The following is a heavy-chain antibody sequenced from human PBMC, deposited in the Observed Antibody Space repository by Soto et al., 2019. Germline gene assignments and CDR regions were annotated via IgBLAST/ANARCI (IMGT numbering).Heavy chain of an antibody. D-gene: IGHD4-17*01. CDR2: IYYSGST. Sequence: SXTLSLTCTVSGGSMSSSSYYWCWIRQPPGKGLEWIGSIYYSGSTYYNPSLKSRVTISVDTSKNQFSLKLSSVTAADTAVYYCANQYGDYVTYFDYWGQGTLVTVSS. CDR1: GGSMSSSSYY. J-gene: IGHJ4*02. V-gene: IGHV4-39*01. CDR3: ANQYGDYVTYFDY.